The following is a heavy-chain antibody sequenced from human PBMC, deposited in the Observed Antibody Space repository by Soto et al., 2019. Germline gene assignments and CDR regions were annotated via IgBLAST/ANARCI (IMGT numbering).Heavy chain of an antibody. V-gene: IGHV4-39*01. D-gene: IGHD2-21*02. J-gene: IGHJ4*02. CDR3: ARVNVTFDL. CDR1: GGSINTYNLF. Sequence: PSETLSLTCTVSGGSINTYNLFWAWVRQPPGKGLEWIATIHYGGNAYYSPSLTTRATISRDTSKNRVSLELTSVTAADTAVYYCARVNVTFDLWGLGTLVTVSS. CDR2: IHYGGNA.